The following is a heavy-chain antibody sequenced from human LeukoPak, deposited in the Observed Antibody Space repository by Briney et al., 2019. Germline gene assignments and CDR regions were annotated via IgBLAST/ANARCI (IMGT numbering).Heavy chain of an antibody. Sequence: PGGSLRLSRAASGFTVSSNYMSWVRQAPGKGLEWVSVIYSGGSTYYADSVKGRFTISRDNSKNTLYLQMNSLRAEDTAVYYCARQVVGYFDYWGQGTLVTVSS. CDR1: GFTVSSNY. CDR3: ARQVVGYFDY. V-gene: IGHV3-53*01. D-gene: IGHD2-2*01. CDR2: IYSGGST. J-gene: IGHJ4*02.